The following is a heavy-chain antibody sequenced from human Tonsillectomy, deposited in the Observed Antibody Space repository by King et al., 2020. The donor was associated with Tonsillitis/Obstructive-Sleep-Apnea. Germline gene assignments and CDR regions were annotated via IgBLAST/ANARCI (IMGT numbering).Heavy chain of an antibody. CDR2: INPSSGST. Sequence: QLVQSGAEVKKPGASVKVSCKASGYTFSRNYLHLVLQAPGQGLEWMGIINPSSGSTSYAQKFQGRVTMTSDTSTSTVNIELSSLRSEDTAVYYCVRDDKDGRYFDYWGQGSLVTVSS. J-gene: IGHJ4*02. CDR3: VRDDKDGRYFDY. V-gene: IGHV1-46*01. D-gene: IGHD2-15*01. CDR1: GYTFSRNY.